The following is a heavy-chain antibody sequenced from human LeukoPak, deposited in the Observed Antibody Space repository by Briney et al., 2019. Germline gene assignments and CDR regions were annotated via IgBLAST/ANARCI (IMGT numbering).Heavy chain of an antibody. D-gene: IGHD3-3*01. J-gene: IGHJ6*02. CDR3: ARGFRSEHNHYYYYYGMDL. Sequence: SETLSLTCTVSGVPISRYYWSWIRQPPGKGLEWIGYIQDSGNTNYNPSLKSRVTISVDTSKNHFSLKLNSVTAADTAVYYCARGFRSEHNHYYYYYGMDLWGQGTTVTVSS. CDR2: IQDSGNT. CDR1: GVPISRYY. V-gene: IGHV4-59*08.